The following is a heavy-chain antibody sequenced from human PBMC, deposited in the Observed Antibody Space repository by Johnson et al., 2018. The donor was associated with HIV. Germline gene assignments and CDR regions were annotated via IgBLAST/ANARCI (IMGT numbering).Heavy chain of an antibody. J-gene: IGHJ3*02. Sequence: QVQLVESGGGLVKPGGSLRLSCAASGFTFSDYYMSWIRQAPGKGLEWVSYISSSGTIIYYVDSVKGRFTISRDNAKNSPYLQMNSLTAADTAVYYCARRALHYDVLTDYPVAANAFDIWGQGTMVTVSS. CDR3: ARRALHYDVLTDYPVAANAFDI. V-gene: IGHV3-11*04. D-gene: IGHD3-9*01. CDR1: GFTFSDYY. CDR2: ISSSGTII.